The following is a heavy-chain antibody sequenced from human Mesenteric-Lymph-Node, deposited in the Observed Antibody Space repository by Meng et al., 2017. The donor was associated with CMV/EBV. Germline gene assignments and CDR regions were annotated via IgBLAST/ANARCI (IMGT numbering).Heavy chain of an antibody. J-gene: IGHJ4*02. V-gene: IGHV3-20*04. CDR2: INWSGGSR. Sequence: GESLKISCAASGLKFDDYGMRWVRQVPGKGLEWVSSINWSGGSRDYADSVKGRFTISRDNAKNSLYLQMNSLRAEDTAVYSCARGTIAVPGIDYWGQGTLVTVSS. CDR1: GLKFDDYG. CDR3: ARGTIAVPGIDY. D-gene: IGHD6-13*01.